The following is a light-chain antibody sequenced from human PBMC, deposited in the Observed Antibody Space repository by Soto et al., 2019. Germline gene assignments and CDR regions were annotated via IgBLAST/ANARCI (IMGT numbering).Light chain of an antibody. Sequence: DIQMTQSPSSLSASVGGRVTITCRASQDISNFLAWYQQKPGEPPQLLNYAASTLQSGVPSRFSASGSGTDFTLTVTNLQPEDFATYYCQKYSSAPLTFGGGTRVEIK. CDR2: AAS. V-gene: IGKV1-27*01. CDR1: QDISNF. CDR3: QKYSSAPLT. J-gene: IGKJ4*01.